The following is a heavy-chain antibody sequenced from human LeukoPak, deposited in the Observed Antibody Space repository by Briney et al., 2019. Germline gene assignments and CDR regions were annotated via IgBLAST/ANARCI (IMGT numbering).Heavy chain of an antibody. CDR1: GGSFSGYY. Sequence: SETLSLTCAVYGGSFSGYYWSWIRQPPGKGLEWIGEINHSGSTNYNPSLKSRVTISVDTSKNQFSLKLSSVTAADTAVYYCANAEDYWGQGTLVTVSS. CDR2: INHSGST. V-gene: IGHV4-34*01. CDR3: ANAEDY. J-gene: IGHJ4*02.